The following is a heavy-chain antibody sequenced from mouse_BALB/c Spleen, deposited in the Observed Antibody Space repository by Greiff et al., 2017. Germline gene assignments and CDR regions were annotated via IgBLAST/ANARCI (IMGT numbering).Heavy chain of an antibody. V-gene: IGHV5-12-1*01. Sequence: EVHLVESGGGLVKPGGSLKLSCAASGFAFSSYDMSWVRQTPEKGLEWVAYISSGGGSTYYPDTVTGRFTISRDNAKNTLYLKMSSLKSEDTAMYYCARHATTATRGWFAYWGQGTLVTVSA. D-gene: IGHD1-2*01. CDR3: ARHATTATRGWFAY. CDR1: GFAFSSYD. J-gene: IGHJ3*01. CDR2: ISSGGGST.